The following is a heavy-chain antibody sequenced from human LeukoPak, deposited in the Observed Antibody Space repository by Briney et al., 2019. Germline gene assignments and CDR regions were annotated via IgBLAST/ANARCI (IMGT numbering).Heavy chain of an antibody. Sequence: GSSLRVSCAASGFTFDDYSMHWVRQAPGQGLEWVSCISWNSGGIGYADSVKGRLTISSDNDKNPLYPQMNSLRGDDTALYYCAKDYSSGWYSAFDIWGQGTMVTVSS. CDR3: AKDYSSGWYSAFDI. V-gene: IGHV3-9*01. J-gene: IGHJ3*02. CDR1: GFTFDDYS. CDR2: ISWNSGGI. D-gene: IGHD6-19*01.